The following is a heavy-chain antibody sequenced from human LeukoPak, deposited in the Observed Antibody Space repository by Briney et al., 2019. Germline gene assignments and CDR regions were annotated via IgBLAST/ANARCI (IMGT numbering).Heavy chain of an antibody. J-gene: IGHJ3*02. Sequence: SETLSLTCTVSGGSISSSSYYWGWIRQPPGKGLEWIGSIYYSGSTYYNPSLKRRVTISVDTSKNQFSLKLSSVTAADTAVYYCARDQYITLGGVTGYAFDIWGQGTMVTVSS. D-gene: IGHD3-16*01. CDR3: ARDQYITLGGVTGYAFDI. CDR1: GGSISSSSYY. V-gene: IGHV4-39*07. CDR2: IYYSGST.